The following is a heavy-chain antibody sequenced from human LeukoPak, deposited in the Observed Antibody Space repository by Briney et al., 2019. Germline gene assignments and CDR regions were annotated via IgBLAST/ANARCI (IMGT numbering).Heavy chain of an antibody. CDR2: ISGSGGST. V-gene: IGHV3-23*01. CDR3: AKGGGWSPAVLFDY. Sequence: PGGSLRPSCAASGFTFSSYAMSWVRQAPGKGLEWVSAISGSGGSTYYADSVKGRFTISRDNSKNTLYLQMNSLRAEDTAVYYCAKGGGWSPAVLFDYWAREPWSPSPQ. CDR1: GFTFSSYA. J-gene: IGHJ4*02. D-gene: IGHD6-19*01.